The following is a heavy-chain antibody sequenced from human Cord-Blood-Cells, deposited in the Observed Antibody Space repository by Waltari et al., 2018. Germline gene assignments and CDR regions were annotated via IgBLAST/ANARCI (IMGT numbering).Heavy chain of an antibody. D-gene: IGHD3-22*01. Sequence: QLQLQESGPGLVKPSETLSLTCTVYGGSISSSSYYWGWIRQHPGTGLEWIGSIYYSGSTDYNPSLKSRVNISVDTCKNQFSLELSSVTAADTAVYYCAGTREYYYDSSGYYNAFDIWGQGTMVTVSS. J-gene: IGHJ3*02. CDR3: AGTREYYYDSSGYYNAFDI. CDR2: IYYSGST. V-gene: IGHV4-39*01. CDR1: GGSISSSSYY.